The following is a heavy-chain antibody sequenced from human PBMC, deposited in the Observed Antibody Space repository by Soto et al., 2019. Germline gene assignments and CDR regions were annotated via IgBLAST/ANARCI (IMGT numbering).Heavy chain of an antibody. J-gene: IGHJ4*02. Sequence: QVQLQESGPRLVRPSQTLSLTCTVSGESIDTAGYYWTWIRQRPGRGLEWLGFIYHSGATYYSSSMKRRLSISIDRSQNQFSLKVTSVTAADTAVYFRSRGDYWGQGMLVTVSS. CDR1: GESIDTAGYY. V-gene: IGHV4-31*03. CDR3: SRGDY. CDR2: IYHSGAT.